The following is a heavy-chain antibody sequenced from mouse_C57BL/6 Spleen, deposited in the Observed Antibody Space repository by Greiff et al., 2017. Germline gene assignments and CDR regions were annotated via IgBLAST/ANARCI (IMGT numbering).Heavy chain of an antibody. CDR2: IYPRDGST. CDR3: ERAPDYCGSSSFAY. Sequence: QVQLKQSDAELVKPGASVKISCKVSGYPFTGPTIHWMKQRPEPGLEWIGYIYPRDGSTKYNEKFKGKATLTAGKSSSTAYMQLKSLKSEDAAVYFCERAPDYCGSSSFAYWGQGTLVTVAA. V-gene: IGHV1-78*01. CDR1: GYPFTGPT. D-gene: IGHD1-1*01. J-gene: IGHJ3*01.